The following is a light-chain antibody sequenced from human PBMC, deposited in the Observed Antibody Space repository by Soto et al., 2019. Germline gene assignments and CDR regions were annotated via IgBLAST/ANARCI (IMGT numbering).Light chain of an antibody. Sequence: DIQMTQSPSTLSASVGDRVTITCRASQSISSWLAWYQQKPGKAPKLLIYDASSLESGVPSRFSGSGSGTEFTLTISSLQPDDVATYYCQQYNSYPLTLGGGTKVDIK. V-gene: IGKV1-5*01. CDR3: QQYNSYPLT. J-gene: IGKJ4*01. CDR1: QSISSW. CDR2: DAS.